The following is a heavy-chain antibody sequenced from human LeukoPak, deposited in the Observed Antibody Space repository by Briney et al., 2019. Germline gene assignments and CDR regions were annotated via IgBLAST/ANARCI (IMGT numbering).Heavy chain of an antibody. CDR1: GGSFSGYY. CDR3: ARGRGRFDP. D-gene: IGHD6-25*01. V-gene: IGHV4-34*01. J-gene: IGHJ5*02. CDR2: INHSGST. Sequence: PSETLSLTCAVYGGSFSGYYWSWIRQPPGKGLEWIGEINHSGSTNYNPSLKSRVTIPVDTSKNQFSLKLSSVTAADTAVYYCARGRGRFDPWGQGTLVTVSS.